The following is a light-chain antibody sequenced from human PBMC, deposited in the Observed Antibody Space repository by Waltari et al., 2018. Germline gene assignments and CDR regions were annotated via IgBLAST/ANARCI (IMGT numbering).Light chain of an antibody. J-gene: IGLJ1*01. Sequence: QSALTQPASVSGSPGQSITIPCTGTRSDVGDYDHVSWYQQHPGKAPKLMIYDVRKRPSGVSIRFSGSKSGNTASLTISGLQAEDEADYYCSSYTTSSTLFGTGTKVTVL. CDR3: SSYTTSSTL. V-gene: IGLV2-14*03. CDR2: DVR. CDR1: RSDVGDYDH.